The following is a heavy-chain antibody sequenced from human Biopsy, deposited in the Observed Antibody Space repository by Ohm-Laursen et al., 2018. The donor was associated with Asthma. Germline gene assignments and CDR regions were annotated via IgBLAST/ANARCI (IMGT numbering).Heavy chain of an antibody. CDR3: ARIPRRSGSYFVDY. Sequence: SQTLSLTCTVSGDSITSGGCCWNWIRQHPGKGLEWIWYIHHSGTSYFNPSLKSRVSFSRDTSKNQFSLRLSSVTAADTAMYYCARIPRRSGSYFVDYWGQGTLVTVSS. D-gene: IGHD3-22*01. CDR1: GDSITSGGCC. J-gene: IGHJ4*02. V-gene: IGHV4-31*03. CDR2: IHHSGTS.